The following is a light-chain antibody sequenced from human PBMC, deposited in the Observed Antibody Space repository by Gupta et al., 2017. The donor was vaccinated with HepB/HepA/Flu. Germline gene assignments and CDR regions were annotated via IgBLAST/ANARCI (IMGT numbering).Light chain of an antibody. CDR3: MQALQTPIT. Sequence: DIVMTQSPLFLPVATGEPASISCRSSQSLLHINGYNYLDWYLQKPGQSPQVLIYLGSNRAYGVHDRFSGSGSGTDFTLKISRVEAEDVGVYYCMQALQTPITFGQGTRLEI. V-gene: IGKV2-28*01. J-gene: IGKJ5*01. CDR1: QSLLHINGYNY. CDR2: LGS.